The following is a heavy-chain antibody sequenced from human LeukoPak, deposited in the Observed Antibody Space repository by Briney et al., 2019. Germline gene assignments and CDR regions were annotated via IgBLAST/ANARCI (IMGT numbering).Heavy chain of an antibody. D-gene: IGHD3-3*01. CDR1: GGSISSSSYY. CDR3: ARGPSLTYYDFWSGYYSRNWFDP. V-gene: IGHV4-39*07. CDR2: IYYSGST. Sequence: PSETLSLTCTVSGGSISSSSYYWGWIRQPPGKGLEWIGSIYYSGSTNYNPSLKSRVTISVDTSKNQFSLELSSVTAADTAVYYCARGPSLTYYDFWSGYYSRNWFDPWGQGTLVTVSS. J-gene: IGHJ5*02.